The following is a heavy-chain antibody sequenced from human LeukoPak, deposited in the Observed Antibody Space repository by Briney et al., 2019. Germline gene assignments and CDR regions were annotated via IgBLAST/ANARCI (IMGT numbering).Heavy chain of an antibody. CDR3: ATGERYSSGWYGIDY. Sequence: PGGSLRLSCAASGFTFSSYAMSWVRQAPGKGLEWVSAISGSGGSTYYADSVKGRFTISRDNSKNTLYLQMNSLRAEDTAVYYCATGERYSSGWYGIDYWGQGTLVTVSS. CDR1: GFTFSSYA. D-gene: IGHD6-19*01. V-gene: IGHV3-23*01. CDR2: ISGSGGST. J-gene: IGHJ4*02.